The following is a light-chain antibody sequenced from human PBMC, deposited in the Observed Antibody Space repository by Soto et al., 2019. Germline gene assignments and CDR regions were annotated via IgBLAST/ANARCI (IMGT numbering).Light chain of an antibody. CDR3: QQYYSTPFT. V-gene: IGKV4-1*01. Sequence: DIVMTQSPDSLAVSLGERATINCKSSQTILYSSNNKNYLSWYQQKPGQPPKLLIYWASTRESGVHDRFSGSGSGTDLTLTISSLQAEDVAVYYCQQYYSTPFTFGPGTKVDIK. J-gene: IGKJ3*01. CDR1: QTILYSSNNKNY. CDR2: WAS.